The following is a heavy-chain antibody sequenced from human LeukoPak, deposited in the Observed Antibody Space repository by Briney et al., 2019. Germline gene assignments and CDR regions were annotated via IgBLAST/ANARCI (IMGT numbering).Heavy chain of an antibody. Sequence: PGGSLRLSCAASGFTFSDYYMSWIRQAPGKGLEWVSYISSSGSTIYYADSVEGRFTISRDNAKNSLYLQMNSLRAEDTAVYYCARVDSSGYYYRAEYFQHWGQGTLVTVSS. CDR1: GFTFSDYY. J-gene: IGHJ1*01. CDR2: ISSSGSTI. CDR3: ARVDSSGYYYRAEYFQH. V-gene: IGHV3-11*04. D-gene: IGHD3-22*01.